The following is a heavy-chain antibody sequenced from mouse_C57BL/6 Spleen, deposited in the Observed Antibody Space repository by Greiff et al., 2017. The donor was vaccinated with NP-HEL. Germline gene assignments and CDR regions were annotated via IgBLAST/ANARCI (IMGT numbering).Heavy chain of an antibody. CDR3: ARRGLSGYFDV. J-gene: IGHJ1*03. CDR1: GFTFSDYY. Sequence: EVKLMESGGGLVQPGGSLKLSCAASGFTFSDYYMYWVRQTPEKRLEWVAYISNGGGSTYYPDTVKGRFTISRDNAKNTLYLQMSRLKSEDTAMYYCARRGLSGYFDVWGTGTTVTVSS. D-gene: IGHD2-2*01. V-gene: IGHV5-12*01. CDR2: ISNGGGST.